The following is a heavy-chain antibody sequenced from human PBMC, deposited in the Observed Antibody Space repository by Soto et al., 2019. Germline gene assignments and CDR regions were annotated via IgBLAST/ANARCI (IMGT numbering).Heavy chain of an antibody. CDR3: ARQGRAAATEYYYGMDV. Sequence: PGESLKISCKGSGYSFTSYWIGWVRQMPGKGLEWMGIIYPGDSDTRYSPSFQGQVTISADKSISTAYLQWSSLKASDTAMYYCARQGRAAATEYYYGMDVWGQGTTVTVSS. CDR1: GYSFTSYW. CDR2: IYPGDSDT. J-gene: IGHJ6*02. D-gene: IGHD6-13*01. V-gene: IGHV5-51*01.